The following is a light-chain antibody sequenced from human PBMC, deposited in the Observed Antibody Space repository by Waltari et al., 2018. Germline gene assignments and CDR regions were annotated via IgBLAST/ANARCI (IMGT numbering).Light chain of an antibody. CDR1: QSVSAY. CDR2: DAS. V-gene: IGKV3-11*01. CDR3: HQRTSWPLT. J-gene: IGKJ4*01. Sequence: EVVLTQSPATLSLSPGERATLSCRASQSVSAYLAWYQQKPGQAPRLLIYDASNRATGIPARFSGSGSGTDFTLTISSLEPEDFAVYYCHQRTSWPLTFGGGTKEEIK.